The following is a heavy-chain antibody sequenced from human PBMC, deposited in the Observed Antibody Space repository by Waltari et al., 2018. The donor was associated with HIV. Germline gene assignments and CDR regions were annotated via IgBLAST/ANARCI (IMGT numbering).Heavy chain of an antibody. V-gene: IGHV4-34*01. CDR1: GGSFRGHY. D-gene: IGHD3-10*01. CDR2: VNHIGST. Sequence: QVQLHQWGAGLLKPSETLSLNCGVYGGSFRGHYWTWIRQPPGQGLEWVGEVNHIGSTNYNPSLKSRVTMSSDTSKTQFSLKLTSVTAADTAVYYCATGMSSGKSVDYWGQGTLVTVSS. J-gene: IGHJ4*02. CDR3: ATGMSSGKSVDY.